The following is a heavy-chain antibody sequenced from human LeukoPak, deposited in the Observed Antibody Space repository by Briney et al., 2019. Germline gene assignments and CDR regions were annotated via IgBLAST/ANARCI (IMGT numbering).Heavy chain of an antibody. J-gene: IGHJ1*01. D-gene: IGHD2-2*01. CDR3: AKDSLVVVPAAIEYFQH. CDR2: ISGSGGST. Sequence: GGSLRLSCAASGFTFSSYAMSWVRQAPGKGLEWVSAISGSGGSTYYADSVKGRFTISRDNSKNTLCLRMNSLRAEDTAVYYCAKDSLVVVPAAIEYFQHWGQGTLVTVSS. V-gene: IGHV3-23*01. CDR1: GFTFSSYA.